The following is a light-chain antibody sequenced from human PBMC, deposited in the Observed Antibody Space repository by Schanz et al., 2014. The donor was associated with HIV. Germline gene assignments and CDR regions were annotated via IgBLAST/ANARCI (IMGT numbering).Light chain of an antibody. CDR2: GAS. CDR3: QQSDYFPLT. CDR1: QSVSSN. V-gene: IGKV3-15*01. Sequence: EIVMTQSPATLSVSPGERATLSCRASQSVSSNVAWYQQKPGQAPSLLIYGASTRATGIPVRFSGSGSGTEFTLTISRLQPEDSATYYCQQSDYFPLTFGGGTKVEIK. J-gene: IGKJ4*01.